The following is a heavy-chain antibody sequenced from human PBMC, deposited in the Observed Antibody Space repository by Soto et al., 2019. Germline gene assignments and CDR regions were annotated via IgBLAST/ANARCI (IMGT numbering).Heavy chain of an antibody. V-gene: IGHV1-2*02. CDR2: INPKSDDT. CDR3: ARKHSLDYIRWGLDP. CDR1: GYPFSGNQ. Sequence: ASVKVSCKDSGYPFSGNQIHWLRRAPGQGLEWMGRINPKSDDTNYAQKFQGRVTMTRDTSIDTAYLELTGLTSDDTATYYCARKHSLDYIRWGLDPWGQGTLVTVSS. D-gene: IGHD4-4*01. J-gene: IGHJ5*02.